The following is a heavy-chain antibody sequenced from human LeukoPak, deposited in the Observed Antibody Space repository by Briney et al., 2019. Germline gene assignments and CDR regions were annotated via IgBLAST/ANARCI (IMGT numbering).Heavy chain of an antibody. Sequence: SETLSLTCAVYGGSFSGYYWSWIRQHPGKGLEWIGYIYYSGSTYYNPSLKSRVTISVDTSKNQFSLKLSSVTAADTAVYYCARDFKATNYYGSSGEGYYYGMDVWGQGTTVTVSS. V-gene: IGHV4-31*11. CDR2: IYYSGST. D-gene: IGHD3-10*01. CDR3: ARDFKATNYYGSSGEGYYYGMDV. CDR1: GGSFSGYY. J-gene: IGHJ6*02.